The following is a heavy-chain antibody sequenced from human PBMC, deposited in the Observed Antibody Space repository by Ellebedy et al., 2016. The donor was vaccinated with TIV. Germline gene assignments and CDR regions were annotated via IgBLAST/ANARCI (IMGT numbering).Heavy chain of an antibody. CDR1: RFTFSTYA. D-gene: IGHD2-15*01. J-gene: IGHJ4*02. V-gene: IGHV3-23*01. CDR3: AGTSSYYYFDY. Sequence: PGGSLRLSCAASRFTFSTYAMSWVRQAPGKGLEWVSAISSSGSSTYYADSVKGRFTISRDNSKNTLYLQMNSLRAEDTAVYYCAGTSSYYYFDYWGQGTLVTVSS. CDR2: ISSSGSST.